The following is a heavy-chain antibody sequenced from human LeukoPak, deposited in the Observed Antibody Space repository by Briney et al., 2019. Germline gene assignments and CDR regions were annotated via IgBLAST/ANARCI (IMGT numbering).Heavy chain of an antibody. V-gene: IGHV3-23*01. CDR2: ISGSGGST. CDR1: GFTFSSYG. CDR3: AKAGDAWGFNSPLGGRFDY. J-gene: IGHJ4*02. Sequence: PGGSLRLSCAASGFTFSSYGMSWVRQVPGKGLEWVSTISGSGGSTYNADSVKGRFTISRDNSKNTLYLQMNSLRAEDTAVYYCAKAGDAWGFNSPLGGRFDYWGQGTLVTVSP. D-gene: IGHD3-10*01.